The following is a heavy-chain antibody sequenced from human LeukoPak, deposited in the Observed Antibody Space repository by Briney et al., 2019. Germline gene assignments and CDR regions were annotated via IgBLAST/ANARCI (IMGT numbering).Heavy chain of an antibody. CDR3: ARLGEFDP. J-gene: IGHJ5*02. Sequence: GRSLRLSCAASGFTFSSYAMHWVRQAPGKGLEWVAVISYDGSNKYYADSVKGRFTISRDNSKNTLYLQMNSLRAEDTAVYYCARLGEFDPWGQGTLVTVSS. D-gene: IGHD3-10*01. CDR1: GFTFSSYA. V-gene: IGHV3-30-3*01. CDR2: ISYDGSNK.